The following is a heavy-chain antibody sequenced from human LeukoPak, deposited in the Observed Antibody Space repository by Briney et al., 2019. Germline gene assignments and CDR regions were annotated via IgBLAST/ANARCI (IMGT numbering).Heavy chain of an antibody. Sequence: SVKVSCKASGGTFSSYAISWVRQAPAQGLEWVGGIIPIFGTANYAQQFQGRVTITADKSTSTAYMELSSLRSEDTAVYYCARDSDSSGYYLTGWFDPWGQGTLVTVSS. J-gene: IGHJ5*02. V-gene: IGHV1-69*06. CDR3: ARDSDSSGYYLTGWFDP. CDR2: IIPIFGTA. D-gene: IGHD3-22*01. CDR1: GGTFSSYA.